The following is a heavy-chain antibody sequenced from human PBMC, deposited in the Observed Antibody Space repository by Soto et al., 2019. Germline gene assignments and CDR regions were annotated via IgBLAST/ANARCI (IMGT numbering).Heavy chain of an antibody. CDR3: TTDSYISTVVVRFDY. CDR2: IKSKNNGGTT. V-gene: IGHV3-15*07. J-gene: IGHJ4*03. CDR1: GFTFSNAW. Sequence: CAASGFTFSNAWINWVRQPPGKGLEWVGRIKSKNNGGTTDFAAPVKGRFAISRDDSQNMVFLQMNSLKTEDTATYYCTTDSYISTVVVRFDYWGHGTLVTVSS. D-gene: IGHD2-15*01.